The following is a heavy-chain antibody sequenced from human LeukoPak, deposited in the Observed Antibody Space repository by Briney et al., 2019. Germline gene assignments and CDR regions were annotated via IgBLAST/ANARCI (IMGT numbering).Heavy chain of an antibody. CDR3: ASGRGY. CDR2: IRSSASNI. J-gene: IGHJ4*02. D-gene: IGHD1-26*01. V-gene: IGHV3-21*01. Sequence: GGSLRLSCAASGFPFNTFTMNWVRQAPGKGLEWVSSIRSSASNIYYADSVKGRFTISRDNAKYSLYLQMNSLRVEDTAVYYCASGRGYWGQGTLVTVSS. CDR1: GFPFNTFT.